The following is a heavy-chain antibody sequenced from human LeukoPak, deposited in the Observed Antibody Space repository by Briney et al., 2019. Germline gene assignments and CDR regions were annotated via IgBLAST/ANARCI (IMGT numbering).Heavy chain of an antibody. CDR3: AREPHNYYDSSGYYNYFDY. J-gene: IGHJ4*02. V-gene: IGHV3-23*01. CDR1: GFTFSSYA. CDR2: ISGTGGST. Sequence: GGSLRLSCAASGFTFSSYAMSWVRQAPGKGLEWVSAISGTGGSTYYADSVKGRFTISRDNSKNTLYLQMNSLRAEDTAVYYCAREPHNYYDSSGYYNYFDYWGQGTQVTVSS. D-gene: IGHD3-22*01.